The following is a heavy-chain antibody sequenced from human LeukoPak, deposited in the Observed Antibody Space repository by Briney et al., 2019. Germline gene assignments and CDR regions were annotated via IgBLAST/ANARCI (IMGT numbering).Heavy chain of an antibody. CDR1: GFTFRSYW. V-gene: IGHV3-7*01. Sequence: GGSLRLSCAASGFTFRSYWMSWVRQAPGKGLEWVANINQGGSVQYYMDSVRGRFTISRDDAKNSLYVQMNSLRDEDTAVYYCARVEYSGWNLEYWGQGTLVTVSS. CDR3: ARVEYSGWNLEY. J-gene: IGHJ4*02. CDR2: INQGGSVQ. D-gene: IGHD5-12*01.